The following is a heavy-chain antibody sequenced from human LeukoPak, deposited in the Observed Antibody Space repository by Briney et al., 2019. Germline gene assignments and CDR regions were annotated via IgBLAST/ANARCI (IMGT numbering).Heavy chain of an antibody. D-gene: IGHD2-2*01. CDR1: GYTFTGYH. CDR2: INPNGGDT. J-gene: IGHJ4*02. V-gene: IGHV1-2*06. Sequence: ASVKVSCKASGYTFTGYHMHWVRQAPGQGLEWMGRINPNGGDTNYAQKFQGRVTMTRDTSISTAYMDLSRLRSDDTAVYYCARDYCSSTSRLFDYWGQGTLVTVSS. CDR3: ARDYCSSTSRLFDY.